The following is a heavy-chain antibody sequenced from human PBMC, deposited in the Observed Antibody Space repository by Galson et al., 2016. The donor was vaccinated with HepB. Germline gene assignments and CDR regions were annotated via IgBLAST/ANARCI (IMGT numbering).Heavy chain of an antibody. J-gene: IGHJ6*02. CDR2: IWYDGSNK. CDR1: GFNFNNYK. CDR3: AKGHKTVDV. Sequence: SLRLSCAASGFNFNNYKMNWVRQAPGKGLEWVAVIWYDGSNKYYTDSVEGRFTISRDNSKNTVYLQMNSLRVEDTAVYYCAKGHKTVDVWGQGTTVTVSS. V-gene: IGHV3-33*06.